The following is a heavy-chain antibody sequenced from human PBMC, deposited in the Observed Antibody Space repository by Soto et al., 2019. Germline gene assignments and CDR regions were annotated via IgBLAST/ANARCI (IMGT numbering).Heavy chain of an antibody. CDR3: ASDGSGSYYAY. V-gene: IGHV3-7*01. CDR2: INQDESEK. CDR1: GLSFSYYW. J-gene: IGHJ4*02. D-gene: IGHD1-26*01. Sequence: EVQLVESGGGVVQPGGSLRLSCATSGLSFSYYWMSWVRQAPGQGLEWVANINQDESEKNYVDPVKGRFTISRDNAKNSLYLQMNSLRGEDTAIYYCASDGSGSYYAYWGQGTLVTVSS.